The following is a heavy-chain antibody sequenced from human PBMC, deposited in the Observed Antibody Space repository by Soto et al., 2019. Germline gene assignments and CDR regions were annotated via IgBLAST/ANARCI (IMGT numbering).Heavy chain of an antibody. CDR1: GFTLGSYT. Sequence: GGSLRLSCAVSGFTLGSYTMNWVRQAPGKGLEWVSPISSSSSYIYYVDSVKGRFTISRDNAKNSLYLQMNSLRAEDTAVYYCARDSFDFWGQGTLVTVSS. CDR3: ARDSFDF. J-gene: IGHJ4*02. CDR2: ISSSSSYI. V-gene: IGHV3-21*06.